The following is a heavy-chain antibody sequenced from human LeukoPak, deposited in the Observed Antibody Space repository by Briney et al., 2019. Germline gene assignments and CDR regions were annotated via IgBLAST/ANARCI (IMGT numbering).Heavy chain of an antibody. Sequence: GRSLRLSCAASGFTFSSYSMNWVRQAPGKGLEWVSSISSSSSYIYYADSVKGRFTISRDNAKNSLYLQMNSLRDEDTAVYYCARGPSSSSWSRFDPWGQGTLVTVSS. CDR1: GFTFSSYS. CDR3: ARGPSSSSWSRFDP. J-gene: IGHJ5*02. CDR2: ISSSSSYI. D-gene: IGHD6-13*01. V-gene: IGHV3-21*01.